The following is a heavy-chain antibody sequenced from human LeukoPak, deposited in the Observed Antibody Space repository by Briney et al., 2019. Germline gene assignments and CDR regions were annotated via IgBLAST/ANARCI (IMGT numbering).Heavy chain of an antibody. D-gene: IGHD3-3*01. CDR3: AWESYDFWVDGYMDG. Sequence: GGSLRLSCAASGFTFSSYWMSWVRQAPGKGLEWVANIKQDGGEKYYVDSVKGRFTISRDNAKNSLYLQMNSLRAEDTALYYCAWESYDFWVDGYMDGWGKGTTATVSS. CDR1: GFTFSSYW. CDR2: IKQDGGEK. J-gene: IGHJ6*03. V-gene: IGHV3-7*01.